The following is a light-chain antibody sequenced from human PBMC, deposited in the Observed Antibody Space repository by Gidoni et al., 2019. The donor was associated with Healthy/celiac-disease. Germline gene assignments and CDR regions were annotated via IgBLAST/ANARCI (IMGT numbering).Light chain of an antibody. J-gene: IGKJ1*01. CDR1: QSVSSN. CDR2: GAS. Sequence: EIVMTQSPATLSVSPGARATLSCRASQSVSSNLAWYQQKPGQAPRLLIYGASTRATGIPARFSGSGSGTEFTLTLSSLQSEDFAVYYCQQYNNWPRTFGQGTKVEIK. CDR3: QQYNNWPRT. V-gene: IGKV3-15*01.